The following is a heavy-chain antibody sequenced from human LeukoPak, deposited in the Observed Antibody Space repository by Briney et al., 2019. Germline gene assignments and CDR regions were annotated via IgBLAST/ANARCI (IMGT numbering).Heavy chain of an antibody. CDR1: GGSFSGYY. Sequence: PSETLSLTCGVYGGSFSGYYWSWIRQPPGKGLEWIGEINHSGSSNDNPSLKCRVTISVDKSKNQFSLKVSYVPAADTAVYYCARGPGYGYGEYYYFYAMDVWGQGTTVTVSS. J-gene: IGHJ6*02. CDR3: ARGPGYGYGEYYYFYAMDV. V-gene: IGHV4-34*01. CDR2: INHSGSS. D-gene: IGHD5-18*01.